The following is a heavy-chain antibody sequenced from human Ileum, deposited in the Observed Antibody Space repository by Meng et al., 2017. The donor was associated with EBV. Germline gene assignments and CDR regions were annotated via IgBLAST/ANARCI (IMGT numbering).Heavy chain of an antibody. V-gene: IGHV4-59*01. Sequence: QLQWQESGPRLVKPSETLSLTCTVSGASMTNNYWSWIRQSPGKTLEWIGFVYSGTTSYNPSLKSRVSLSEDTSKGQFSLRLTSVTAADTAVYYCARGGQWEPLDSWGQGILVTVSS. CDR3: ARGGQWEPLDS. CDR1: GASMTNNY. CDR2: VYSGTT. J-gene: IGHJ4*02. D-gene: IGHD1-26*01.